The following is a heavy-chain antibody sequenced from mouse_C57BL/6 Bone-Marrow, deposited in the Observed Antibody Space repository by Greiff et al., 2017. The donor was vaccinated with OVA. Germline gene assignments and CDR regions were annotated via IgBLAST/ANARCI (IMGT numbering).Heavy chain of an antibody. CDR2: IDPSDSYT. Sequence: QVQLKESGAELVMPGASVKLSCKASGYTFTSYWMHWVKQRPGQGLEWIGEIDPSDSYTNYNQKFKGKSTLTVDKSSSTAYMQLSSLTSEDSAVYYCARGGSNYEGWFAYWGQGTLVTVSA. CDR3: ARGGSNYEGWFAY. D-gene: IGHD2-5*01. CDR1: GYTFTSYW. V-gene: IGHV1-69*01. J-gene: IGHJ3*01.